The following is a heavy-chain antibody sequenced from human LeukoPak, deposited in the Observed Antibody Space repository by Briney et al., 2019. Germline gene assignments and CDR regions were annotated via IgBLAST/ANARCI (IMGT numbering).Heavy chain of an antibody. CDR2: CASGDVT. V-gene: IGHV3-23*01. CDR3: AKSLFTSATGTGRAFHI. J-gene: IGHJ3*02. D-gene: IGHD1-1*01. Sequence: CASGDVTFYADSLRGRFTISRDNSKSTLYLQMNGLRAEDTAIFYCAKSLFTSATGTGRAFHIWGQGTRVTVSS.